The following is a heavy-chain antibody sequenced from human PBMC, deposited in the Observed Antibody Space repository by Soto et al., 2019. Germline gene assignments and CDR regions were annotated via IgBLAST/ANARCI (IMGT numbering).Heavy chain of an antibody. Sequence: QVQLVESGGGVVQPGRSLRLSCAASGFTFSRYGMHWVSQYPGKGLEWVAVIWHDGSNKDYADSVKGRLTISRDKSKNTLNLQMNSLGAEDTAVYYCARDQGDGYSDHWGQGTLVTVSS. CDR1: GFTFSRYG. D-gene: IGHD1-26*01. V-gene: IGHV3-33*01. CDR3: ARDQGDGYSDH. J-gene: IGHJ4*02. CDR2: IWHDGSNK.